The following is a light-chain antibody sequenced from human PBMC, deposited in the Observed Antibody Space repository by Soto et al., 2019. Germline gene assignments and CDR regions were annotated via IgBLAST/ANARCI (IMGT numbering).Light chain of an antibody. Sequence: DIQMTQSPSSLSATVGDRITITCRASQTIGKYLNWYQQEPGRAPKLLIYDASYLQNGVPSRFSGSASGTDFTLSISNLRPADFATYYCQQSFSIPFTFGPGTKVNIK. CDR1: QTIGKY. J-gene: IGKJ3*01. CDR2: DAS. CDR3: QQSFSIPFT. V-gene: IGKV1-39*01.